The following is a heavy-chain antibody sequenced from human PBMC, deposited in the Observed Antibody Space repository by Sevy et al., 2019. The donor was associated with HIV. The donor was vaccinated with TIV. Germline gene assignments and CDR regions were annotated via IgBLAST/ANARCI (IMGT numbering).Heavy chain of an antibody. J-gene: IGHJ6*02. V-gene: IGHV3-23*01. D-gene: IGHD2-15*01. CDR3: AKRRVQSGLSGGGANYGWDV. CDR2: ISGSGGST. Sequence: GGSLRLSCAVSGFTFSTSAMSWVRQAPGKGLEWVSSISGSGGSTSYADSVKGRFTISRDNSKNTLYLQMNSLRADDTAIYYCAKRRVQSGLSGGGANYGWDVCGHGTTVTVSS. CDR1: GFTFSTSA.